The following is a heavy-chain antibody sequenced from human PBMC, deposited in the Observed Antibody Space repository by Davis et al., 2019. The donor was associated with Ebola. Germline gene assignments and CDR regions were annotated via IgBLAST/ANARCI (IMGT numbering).Heavy chain of an antibody. D-gene: IGHD3-9*01. Sequence: GESLKISCAASGFTLSSMYWVRQAPGKGLEWVAFIRYDGSNEYYADSVKGRFTISRDNFKNTLYLQMNSLRAGDTAVYYCAREARYFDWLLYEAGAFDIWGQGTMVTVSS. CDR2: IRYDGSNE. CDR1: GFTLSS. CDR3: AREARYFDWLLYEAGAFDI. J-gene: IGHJ3*02. V-gene: IGHV3-30*02.